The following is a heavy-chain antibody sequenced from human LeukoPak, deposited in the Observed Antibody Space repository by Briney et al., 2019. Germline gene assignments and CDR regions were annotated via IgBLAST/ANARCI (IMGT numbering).Heavy chain of an antibody. Sequence: PSETLSLTCTVSGGSIRSSTYYWGCIRQPPGKGLEWIGNIYYTGSTYYNPSLKSRVTISVDTSKNQFSLRLSSVTAADTAVYYCVRTTGSFYFYYYMDVWGKGTTVTVSS. CDR2: IYYTGST. V-gene: IGHV4-39*07. CDR3: VRTTGSFYFYYYMDV. CDR1: GGSIRSSTYY. D-gene: IGHD1-26*01. J-gene: IGHJ6*03.